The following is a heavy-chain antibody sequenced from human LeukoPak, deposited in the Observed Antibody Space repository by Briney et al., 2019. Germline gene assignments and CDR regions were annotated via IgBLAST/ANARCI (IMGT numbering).Heavy chain of an antibody. CDR1: GGSFSGYY. Sequence: PSETLSLTCAVYGGSFSGYYWSWIRQPPGKGLEWIGEINHSGSTNYNPSLKSRVTISVDTPKNQFSLKLSSVTAADTAVYYCARGPSSGWYLSYWGQGTLVTVSS. CDR3: ARGPSSGWYLSY. CDR2: INHSGST. J-gene: IGHJ4*02. D-gene: IGHD6-19*01. V-gene: IGHV4-34*01.